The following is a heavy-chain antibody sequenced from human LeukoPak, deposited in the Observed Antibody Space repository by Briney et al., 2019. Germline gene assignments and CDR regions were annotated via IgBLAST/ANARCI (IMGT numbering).Heavy chain of an antibody. Sequence: ASVKVACKASGGTFSSYAISWVRQAPGQGLEWMGRIIPILGIANYAQKFQGRVTITADKSTSTAYMELSSLKASDTAMYYCARLGGGSSWYPGYFQHWGQGTLVTVSS. J-gene: IGHJ1*01. CDR2: IIPILGIA. V-gene: IGHV1-69*04. CDR1: GGTFSSYA. D-gene: IGHD6-13*01. CDR3: ARLGGGSSWYPGYFQH.